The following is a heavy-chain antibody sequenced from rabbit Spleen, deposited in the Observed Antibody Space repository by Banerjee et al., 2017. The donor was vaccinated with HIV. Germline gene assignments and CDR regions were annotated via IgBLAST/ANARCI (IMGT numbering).Heavy chain of an antibody. J-gene: IGHJ3*01. V-gene: IGHV1S40*01. CDR2: IEPIFGNT. Sequence: QSLEESGGGLVKPGASLTLTCTASGFSFSNNYVMCWVRQAPGKGLEWIGYIEPIFGNTYYANWVNGRFTISSHNAQNTLYLQLNSLTAADTATYFCVRGASSSGYYSLWGQGTLVTVS. CDR3: VRGASSSGYYSL. D-gene: IGHD1-1*01. CDR1: GFSFSNNYV.